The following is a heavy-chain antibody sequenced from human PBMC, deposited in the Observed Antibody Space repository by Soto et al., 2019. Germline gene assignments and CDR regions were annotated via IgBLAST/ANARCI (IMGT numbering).Heavy chain of an antibody. CDR1: GFTFSSYG. CDR3: AKDRGGDCPDNSCYFGADY. Sequence: GGSLRLSCVGSGFTFSSYGMHWVRQAPGKGLECVAVISDTGSSHYYAASVEGRFTISRENSKNTLSRHMDRLRVEDTAVYYCAKDRGGDCPDNSCYFGADYWGQGTPVTVAS. D-gene: IGHD2-2*01. V-gene: IGHV3-30*18. J-gene: IGHJ4*02. CDR2: ISDTGSSH.